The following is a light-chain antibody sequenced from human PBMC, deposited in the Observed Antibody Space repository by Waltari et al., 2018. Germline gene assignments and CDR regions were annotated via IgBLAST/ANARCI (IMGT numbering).Light chain of an antibody. V-gene: IGLV1-44*01. CDR3: ATWDDSLNGPRV. CDR1: SSNIGSNT. J-gene: IGLJ2*01. Sequence: QSVLTQPPSAPGPPGQRVTISCSGRSSNIGSNTLNWYQQLPETAPKILIYKNNPRPSGVPHRFSGSNSGTSASLAIIGLQSEDEADYYCATWDDSLNGPRVFGGGTKLTVL. CDR2: KNN.